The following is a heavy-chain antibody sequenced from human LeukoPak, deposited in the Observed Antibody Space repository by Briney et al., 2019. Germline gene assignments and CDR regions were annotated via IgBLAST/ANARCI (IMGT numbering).Heavy chain of an antibody. CDR2: ISSSSSYI. Sequence: PGGSLRLSCAASGFTFSSYSMNWVRQAPGKGLEWVSSISSSSSYIYYADSVKGRFTISRDNAKNSLYLQMNSLRAEDTAVYYCAKAGYSGYDFSGRDYYMDVWGKGTTVTISS. D-gene: IGHD5-12*01. CDR3: AKAGYSGYDFSGRDYYMDV. CDR1: GFTFSSYS. V-gene: IGHV3-21*04. J-gene: IGHJ6*03.